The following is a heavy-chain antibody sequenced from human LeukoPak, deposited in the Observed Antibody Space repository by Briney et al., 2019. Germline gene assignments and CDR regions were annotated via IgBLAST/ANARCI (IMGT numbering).Heavy chain of an antibody. CDR2: IRYDGSYK. D-gene: IGHD3-9*01. Sequence: GGSLRLSCAASGFTFSSYGMHWVRQAPGKGLEWVAFIRYDGSYKYYADSVKGRFTISRDNSKNTLYLQMNSLRAEDTAVYYCSTEHPRYDYLTGYPYYCDYWGRGTLVTVSS. CDR1: GFTFSSYG. CDR3: STEHPRYDYLTGYPYYCDY. V-gene: IGHV3-30*02. J-gene: IGHJ4*02.